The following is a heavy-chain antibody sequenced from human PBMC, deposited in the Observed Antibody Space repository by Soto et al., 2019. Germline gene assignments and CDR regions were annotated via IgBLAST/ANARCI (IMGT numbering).Heavy chain of an antibody. CDR3: ARGDYCDSRGDDDAFDI. V-gene: IGHV4-31*03. Sequence: PSETLSLTCTFSVGSISSGGYYCSWIRQHPWKGLEWIGYIYYSGSTYYSPSLKSRVTISVDTSKNQFPLKLSSVTAADTAVYYCARGDYCDSRGDDDAFDIWGQGTMVTVS. CDR1: VGSISSGGYY. D-gene: IGHD3-22*01. J-gene: IGHJ3*02. CDR2: IYYSGST.